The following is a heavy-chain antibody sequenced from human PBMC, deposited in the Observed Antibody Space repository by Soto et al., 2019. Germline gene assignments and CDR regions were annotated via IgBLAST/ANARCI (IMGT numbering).Heavy chain of an antibody. D-gene: IGHD3-10*01. CDR1: GFTFSSYA. V-gene: IGHV3-23*01. CDR3: AFNSGSGSYYFDY. CDR2: ISGGGETT. Sequence: EVQLLESGGGLVQPGGSLRLSCAASGFTFSSYAMWWVRQAPGKGLECVSAISGGGETTYYADSVKGRFTISRDNSKNTLYLQMNSLRADATAVYYCAFNSGSGSYYFDYWGQGTLVTVSS. J-gene: IGHJ4*02.